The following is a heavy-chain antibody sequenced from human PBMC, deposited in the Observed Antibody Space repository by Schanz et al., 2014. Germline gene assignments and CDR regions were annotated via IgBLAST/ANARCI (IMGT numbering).Heavy chain of an antibody. CDR2: ISYHGSER. D-gene: IGHD3-10*01. J-gene: IGHJ6*02. CDR1: GFTFNNYG. CDR3: AKEMFYFGSRPGMDV. V-gene: IGHV3-30*18. Sequence: QVQLVESGGGVVRPGRSLRLSCAASGFTFNNYGMHWVRQAPGRGLEWVAVISYHGSERYYADSVKGRFTISRDNSKNTLYLQMNSLRTEDTAVYFCAKEMFYFGSRPGMDVWGQGTTVTVSS.